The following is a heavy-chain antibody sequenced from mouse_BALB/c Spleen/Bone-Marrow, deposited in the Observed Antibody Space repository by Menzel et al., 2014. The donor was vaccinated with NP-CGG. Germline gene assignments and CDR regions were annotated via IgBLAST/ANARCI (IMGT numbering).Heavy chain of an antibody. J-gene: IGHJ3*01. Sequence: EVQLQQSVAELVKPGASVKLSCTASGFNIKDTYMHWVKQRPEQGLEWIGRIDPGNGNTRYDPKFQGKATITADTSSNTAYLQLSSLTSEDTAVYYCAPCYYGSSSFAYWGQGTLVTASA. CDR2: IDPGNGNT. D-gene: IGHD1-1*01. CDR1: GFNIKDTY. V-gene: IGHV14-3*02. CDR3: APCYYGSSSFAY.